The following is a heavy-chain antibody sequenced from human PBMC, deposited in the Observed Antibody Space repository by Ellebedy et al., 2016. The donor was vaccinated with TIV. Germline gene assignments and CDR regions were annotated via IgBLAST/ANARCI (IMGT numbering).Heavy chain of an antibody. V-gene: IGHV3-66*04. CDR2: IYSSGTT. J-gene: IGHJ4*02. Sequence: GESLKISCAASEFTVGNNYMAWVRPAPGKGLEWVSLIYSSGTTYYADPVKGRFTIPRDSSKNTLYLQMNSLRGEDSAVYYCMRRWSWGQGTLVTVSS. CDR3: MRRWS. D-gene: IGHD2-15*01. CDR1: EFTVGNNY.